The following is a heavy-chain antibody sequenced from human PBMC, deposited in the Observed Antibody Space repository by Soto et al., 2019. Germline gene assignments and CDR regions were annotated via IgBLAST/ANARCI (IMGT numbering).Heavy chain of an antibody. CDR2: INHSGST. J-gene: IGHJ4*02. Sequence: PSETLSLTCAVYGGSFSGYYWSWIRQPPGKGLEWIGEINHSGSTNYNPSLKSRVTISVDTSKNQFSLKLSSVTAADTAVYYCARDKDGYGYVDYWGQGTLVTVSS. CDR1: GGSFSGYY. D-gene: IGHD5-18*01. CDR3: ARDKDGYGYVDY. V-gene: IGHV4-34*01.